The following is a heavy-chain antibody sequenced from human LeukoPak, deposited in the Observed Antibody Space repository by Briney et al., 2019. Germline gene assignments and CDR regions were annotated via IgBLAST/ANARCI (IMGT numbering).Heavy chain of an antibody. J-gene: IGHJ4*02. CDR1: GLTFSSHW. Sequence: PGGSLRLSCAASGLTFSSHWMYWVRQAPGKGLEWVSVIYSGGSTYYADSVKGRFTISRDNSKNTLYLQMNSLRAEDTAVYYCARDSPLRAFDYWGQGTLVTVSS. CDR3: ARDSPLRAFDY. CDR2: IYSGGST. V-gene: IGHV3-53*01.